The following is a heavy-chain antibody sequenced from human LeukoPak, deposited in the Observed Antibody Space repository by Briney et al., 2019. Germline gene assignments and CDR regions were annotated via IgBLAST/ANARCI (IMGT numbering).Heavy chain of an antibody. CDR1: DGSISSSNW. CDR2: IYHSGST. D-gene: IGHD1-20*01. V-gene: IGHV4-4*02. CDR3: ARGIGYLTDFDY. Sequence: SETLSLTCAVSDGSISSSNWWSWVRQPPGKGLEWIGEIYHSGSTNYNPSLKSRVTISVDTSKNQFSLKLSSVTAADTAVYYCARGIGYLTDFDYWGQGTLVTVSS. J-gene: IGHJ4*02.